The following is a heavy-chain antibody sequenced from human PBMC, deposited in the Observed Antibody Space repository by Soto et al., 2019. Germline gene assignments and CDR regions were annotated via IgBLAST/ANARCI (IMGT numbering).Heavy chain of an antibody. CDR1: GGSVYGYY. V-gene: IGHV4-59*08. CDR2: IYDSGTI. D-gene: IGHD3-10*01. J-gene: IGHJ4*02. Sequence: QVQLQESGPGLVKPSETLSLTCAVSGGSVYGYYWSWIRQSPENGLQWIAYIYDSGTINYNPSLTSRITISVDTSKNQVSLKLSSVTAADTAVYYCARHYASGTYPLEYWGQGTLVTVSS. CDR3: ARHYASGTYPLEY.